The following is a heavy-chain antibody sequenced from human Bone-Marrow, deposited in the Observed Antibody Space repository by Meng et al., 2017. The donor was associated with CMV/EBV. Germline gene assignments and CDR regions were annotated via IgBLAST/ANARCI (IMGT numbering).Heavy chain of an antibody. CDR2: INPNSGGT. CDR1: GYTFTGYY. CDR3: ARVPRVGSGWYYFDY. V-gene: IGHV1-2*02. J-gene: IGHJ4*02. D-gene: IGHD6-19*01. Sequence: ASVKVSCKASGYTFTGYYMHWVRQAPGQGLEWMGWINPNSGGTNYAQKFQGRVTMTRDTSISTAYMELSRLRSDDTAVYYCARVPRVGSGWYYFDYWGQGPLVTVSS.